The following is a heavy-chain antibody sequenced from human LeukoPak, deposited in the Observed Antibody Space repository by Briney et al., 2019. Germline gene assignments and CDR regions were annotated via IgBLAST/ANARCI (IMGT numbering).Heavy chain of an antibody. J-gene: IGHJ5*02. CDR2: IYPGDSDT. CDR1: GYSFDTHW. D-gene: IGHD4-23*01. Sequence: GESLKISCRGSGYSFDTHWIAWVRQMPGRGLEWMGIIYPGDSDTRYSPAFQDQVTISADKSINTAYLQWSSLKASDTAMYYCARHLRPGGNSAICLQPWGQGTLVTVSS. CDR3: ARHLRPGGNSAICLQP. V-gene: IGHV5-51*01.